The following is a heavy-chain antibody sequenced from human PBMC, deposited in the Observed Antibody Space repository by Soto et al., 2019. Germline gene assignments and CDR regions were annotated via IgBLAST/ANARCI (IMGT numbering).Heavy chain of an antibody. Sequence: SETLSLTCTVSGGSISGYYWSWIRQPPGRGLEWIGYFHYSGSTNYSPSLKSRVTISVDTSKNQFSLKLNSVTAADTAVYYCARNHYGDPPLNNWFDPWGQGSLVTVSS. J-gene: IGHJ5*02. CDR1: GGSISGYY. V-gene: IGHV4-59*01. D-gene: IGHD4-17*01. CDR3: ARNHYGDPPLNNWFDP. CDR2: FHYSGST.